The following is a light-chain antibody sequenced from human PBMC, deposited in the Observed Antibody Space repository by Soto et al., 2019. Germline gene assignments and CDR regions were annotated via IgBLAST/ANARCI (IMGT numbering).Light chain of an antibody. CDR1: SSNLGNNA. Sequence: QPVLTQPHSVSEAPSQRVTISCSGSSSNLGNNAVNWYQQLPGKAPKLLIYYDDLLPSGVSDRFSGSKSGTSASLAISGLQSADEADYYCASWDDSLNAVVFGGGTKLTVL. CDR2: YDD. V-gene: IGLV1-36*01. J-gene: IGLJ2*01. CDR3: ASWDDSLNAVV.